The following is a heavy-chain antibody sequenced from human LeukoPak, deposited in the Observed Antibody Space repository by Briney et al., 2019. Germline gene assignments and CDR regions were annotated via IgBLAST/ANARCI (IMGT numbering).Heavy chain of an antibody. CDR1: GGSISSGGYS. Sequence: SQTLSLTCAVSGGSISSGGYSWSWIRQPPGKGLEWIGYIYHSGSTYYNPSLKSRVTISVDRSKNQFSLKLSSVTAADTAVYYCARGGLYDFWSGYYSYYYGMDVWGQGTTVTVSS. CDR2: IYHSGST. D-gene: IGHD3-3*01. J-gene: IGHJ6*02. V-gene: IGHV4-30-2*01. CDR3: ARGGLYDFWSGYYSYYYGMDV.